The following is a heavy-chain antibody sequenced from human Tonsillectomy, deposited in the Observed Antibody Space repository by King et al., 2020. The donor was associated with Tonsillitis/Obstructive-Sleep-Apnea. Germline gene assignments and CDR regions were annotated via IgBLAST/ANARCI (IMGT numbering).Heavy chain of an antibody. D-gene: IGHD2-2*02. Sequence: TLKESGPTLVKPTQTLTLTCTFSGFSLSTSGVGVGWIRQPPGKALEWLALIYWDDDKRYSPSLKSRLTITKDTSKNQVVLTMTNMDPVDTATYYCAHRPSYNSVPAAISPHHSFDYWGQGTLVTVSS. CDR1: GFSLSTSGVG. V-gene: IGHV2-5*02. J-gene: IGHJ4*02. CDR2: IYWDDDK. CDR3: AHRPSYNSVPAAISPHHSFDY.